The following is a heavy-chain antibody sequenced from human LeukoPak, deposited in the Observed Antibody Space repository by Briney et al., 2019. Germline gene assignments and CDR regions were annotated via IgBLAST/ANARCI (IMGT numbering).Heavy chain of an antibody. CDR2: IYTSGST. CDR3: ARSRGSSGYPSNYYYYYMDV. D-gene: IGHD3-22*01. Sequence: SETLSLTCTVSGGSISSYYWSWIRQPAGKGLEWIGRIYTSGSTNYNPSLKSRVTMSVDTSKNQFSLKLSSVTAADTAVYYCARSRGSSGYPSNYYYYYMDVWGKGTTATVSS. V-gene: IGHV4-4*07. CDR1: GGSISSYY. J-gene: IGHJ6*03.